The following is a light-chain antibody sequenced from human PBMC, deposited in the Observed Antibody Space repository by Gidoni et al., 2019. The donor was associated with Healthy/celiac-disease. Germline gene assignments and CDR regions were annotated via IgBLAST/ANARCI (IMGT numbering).Light chain of an antibody. CDR2: GNS. J-gene: IGLJ2*01. CDR3: QSYDSSLSGSV. V-gene: IGLV1-40*01. Sequence: QSVLTQPPSVSGAPGQRVTISCTGSSSNIGAGYGVHWYQQLPGTAPKLLVYGNSNRPSGVPDRFSGSKSGTSASLAITGLQAEDVADYYCQSYDSSLSGSVFGGGTKLTVL. CDR1: SSNIGAGYG.